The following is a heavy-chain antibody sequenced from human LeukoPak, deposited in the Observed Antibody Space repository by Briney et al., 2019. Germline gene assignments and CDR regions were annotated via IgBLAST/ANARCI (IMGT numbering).Heavy chain of an antibody. CDR1: GDRCRDCV. Sequence: LKVSWQDGGDRCRDCVFVWVRQIPLKNLEWMGIIYPGDYETRYSPSFQGLVTISVDKSISTAYLQWSSLKASDTAMYYCAIPPGYCGNDCSFDHWGQGTLVTVSS. CDR3: AIPPGYCGNDCSFDH. D-gene: IGHD2-21*02. J-gene: IGHJ4*02. V-gene: IGHV5-51*01. CDR2: IYPGDYET.